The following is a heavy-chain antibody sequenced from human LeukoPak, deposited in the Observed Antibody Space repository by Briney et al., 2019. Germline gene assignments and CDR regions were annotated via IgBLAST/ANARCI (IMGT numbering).Heavy chain of an antibody. V-gene: IGHV1-2*02. CDR1: GYTFTDYY. CDR2: INPNSGGT. J-gene: IGHJ4*02. D-gene: IGHD2-2*01. CDR3: ARDIVVVPAAMSEPDY. Sequence: APVKVSCKTSGYTFTDYYMHWVRQAPGQGLEWMGWINPNSGGTNCAQKFQGRVTMTRDTSISTAYMELSRLRSDDTAVYYCARDIVVVPAAMSEPDYWGQGTLVTVSS.